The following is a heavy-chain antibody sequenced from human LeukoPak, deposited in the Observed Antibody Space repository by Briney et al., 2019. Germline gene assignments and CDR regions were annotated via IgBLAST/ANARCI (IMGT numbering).Heavy chain of an antibody. D-gene: IGHD4-17*01. J-gene: IGHJ2*01. CDR3: ARGSYGDYPYWYFDL. Sequence: PSETLSLTCTVSGGSISSSYWSWIRQPPGKGLEWIGYIYHSGSTYYNPSLKSRVTISVDRSKNQFSLKLSSVTAADTAVYYCARGSYGDYPYWYFDLWGRGTLVTVSS. CDR1: GGSISSSY. V-gene: IGHV4-59*12. CDR2: IYHSGST.